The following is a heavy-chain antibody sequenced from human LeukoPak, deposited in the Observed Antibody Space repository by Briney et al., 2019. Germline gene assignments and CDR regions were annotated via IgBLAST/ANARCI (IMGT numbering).Heavy chain of an antibody. Sequence: GGSLRLSCSASGFTFSSYAMHWVRQAPGKGLEYVSAISGNGGSTYYADSVKGRFTISRDNSKNTLYLQMSSLRAEDTAVYYCARDRGDWGFDFWGQGTLVTVSS. CDR2: ISGNGGST. D-gene: IGHD3-10*01. J-gene: IGHJ4*02. CDR3: ARDRGDWGFDF. CDR1: GFTFSSYA. V-gene: IGHV3-64D*09.